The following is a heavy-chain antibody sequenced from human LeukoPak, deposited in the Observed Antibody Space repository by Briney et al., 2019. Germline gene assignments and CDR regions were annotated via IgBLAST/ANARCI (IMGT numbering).Heavy chain of an antibody. CDR3: ARDPNNYDSH. J-gene: IGHJ4*02. CDR2: ITPDGSGT. Sequence: GGSLRLSCAASGFTFTNYWIHWVRQVPGKGLEWVSRITPDGSGTSYADSVQGRFAFSRDNAKNTVYLQMSSLRAEDTALYYCARDPNNYDSHWGQGTQVTVSS. V-gene: IGHV3-74*01. CDR1: GFTFTNYW. D-gene: IGHD3-22*01.